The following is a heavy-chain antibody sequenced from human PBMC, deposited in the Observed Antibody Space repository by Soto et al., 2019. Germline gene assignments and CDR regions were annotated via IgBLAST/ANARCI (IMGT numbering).Heavy chain of an antibody. CDR2: ISYDGSNK. J-gene: IGHJ6*02. CDR1: GFTFSSYA. CDR3: AREGIVVVPVERPRGMDV. Sequence: HPGGSLRLSCAASGFTFSSYAMHWVRQAPGKGLEWVAVISYDGSNKYYADSVNGRFTISRDNSKNTLYLQMNSLRAEDTAVYYCAREGIVVVPVERPRGMDVWGQGTTVTVSS. D-gene: IGHD2-2*01. V-gene: IGHV3-30-3*01.